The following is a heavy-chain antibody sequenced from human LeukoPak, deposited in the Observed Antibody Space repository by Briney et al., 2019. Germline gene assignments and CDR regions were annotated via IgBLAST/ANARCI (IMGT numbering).Heavy chain of an antibody. Sequence: GGSLRLSCAASGFTFSSYAMSWVRQAPGKGLEWASAISGSGGSTYYADSVKGRFTISRDNSKNTLYLQMNSLRAEDTAVYYCAKGDWNYVEPQLIYFDYWGQGTLVTVSS. CDR3: AKGDWNYVEPQLIYFDY. CDR2: ISGSGGST. CDR1: GFTFSSYA. D-gene: IGHD1-7*01. V-gene: IGHV3-23*01. J-gene: IGHJ4*02.